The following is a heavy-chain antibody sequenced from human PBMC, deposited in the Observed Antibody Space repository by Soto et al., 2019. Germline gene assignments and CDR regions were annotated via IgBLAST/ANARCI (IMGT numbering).Heavy chain of an antibody. Sequence: GASVKVSCKASGYTFTSYGISWVRQAPGQGLEWMGWISGYNGNTNYEQKLQGRVTMTTDTSTSTAYMELRSLRSDHTAVFYCGRVVTSGGYPTLIDYWGQGTLVTVSS. V-gene: IGHV1-18*01. J-gene: IGHJ4*02. CDR3: GRVVTSGGYPTLIDY. CDR2: ISGYNGNT. CDR1: GYTFTSYG. D-gene: IGHD1-26*01.